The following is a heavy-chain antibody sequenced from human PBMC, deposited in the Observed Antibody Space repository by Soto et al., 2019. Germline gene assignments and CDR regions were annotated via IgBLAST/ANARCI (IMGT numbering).Heavy chain of an antibody. CDR2: IIPIFGTA. J-gene: IGHJ4*02. CDR3: ARERTTNGGFDY. CDR1: GGTFSSYA. Sequence: ASVKVSCKASGGTFSSYAISWVRQAPGQGLEWMGGIIPIFGTANYAQKFQGRVTITADESTSTAYMELSSLRSEDTAVYYCARERTTNGGFDYWGQGTLVTVSS. V-gene: IGHV1-69*13. D-gene: IGHD3-16*01.